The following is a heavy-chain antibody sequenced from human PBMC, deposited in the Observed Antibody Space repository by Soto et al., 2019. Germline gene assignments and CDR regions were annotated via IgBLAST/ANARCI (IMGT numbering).Heavy chain of an antibody. CDR3: ARDFRPRTIRTAMVRDYGMDV. CDR2: IIPIFGTA. CDR1: GGTFSSYA. J-gene: IGHJ6*02. D-gene: IGHD5-18*01. V-gene: IGHV1-69*13. Sequence: SVKVSCKASGGTFSSYAISWVRQAPGQGLEWMGGIIPIFGTANYAQKFQGRVTITADESTSTAYMELSSLRSEDTAVYYCARDFRPRTIRTAMVRDYGMDVWGQRTTVTVSS.